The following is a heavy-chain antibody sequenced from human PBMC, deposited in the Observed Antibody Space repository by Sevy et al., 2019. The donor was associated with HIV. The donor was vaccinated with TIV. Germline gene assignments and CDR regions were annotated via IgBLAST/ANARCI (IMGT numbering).Heavy chain of an antibody. V-gene: IGHV3-7*01. Sequence: LSLTCAASGFTFSRFWMSWVRQAPGKGLEWVANIKQDGSEKYYVDSVKGRFTISRDNAKKSLYLQMNSLRAEDTAVYYCARNWDDSSGFHMDVWGQGTTVTVSS. CDR2: IKQDGSEK. J-gene: IGHJ6*02. CDR1: GFTFSRFW. D-gene: IGHD5-12*01. CDR3: ARNWDDSSGFHMDV.